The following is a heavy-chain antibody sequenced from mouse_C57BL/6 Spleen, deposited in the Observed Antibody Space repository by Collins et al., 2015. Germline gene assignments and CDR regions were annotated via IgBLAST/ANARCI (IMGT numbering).Heavy chain of an antibody. CDR2: INPYNGGT. CDR3: ARSRVVYYGYDGSWFAY. J-gene: IGHJ3*01. Sequence: EAQLQQSGPELVKPGASMKISCKASGYSFTGYTMNWVKQSHGKNLEWIGLINPYNGGTSYNQKFKGKATLTVDKSSSTAYMELLSLTSEDSAVYYCARSRVVYYGYDGSWFAYWGQGTLVTVSA. D-gene: IGHD2-2*01. CDR1: GYSFTGYT. V-gene: IGHV1-18*01.